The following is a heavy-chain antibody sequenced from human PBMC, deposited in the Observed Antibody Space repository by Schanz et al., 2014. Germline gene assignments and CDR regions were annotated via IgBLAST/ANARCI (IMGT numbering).Heavy chain of an antibody. CDR3: VRDSFFAFDY. CDR2: ISGSSRTI. V-gene: IGHV3-48*01. Sequence: EVQLVESGGGVVRPGGSLRLSCAASGFTFSSHWMHWVRQDPGKGLEWVSYISGSSRTIYYADSVKGRFTMSRDNAKNSVFLQMNSLRAEDTAVYYCVRDSFFAFDYWGQGTLVTVSS. D-gene: IGHD3-3*01. J-gene: IGHJ4*02. CDR1: GFTFSSHW.